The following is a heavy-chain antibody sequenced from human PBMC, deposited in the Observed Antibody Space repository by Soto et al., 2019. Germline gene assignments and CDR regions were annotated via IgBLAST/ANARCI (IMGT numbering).Heavy chain of an antibody. Sequence: PSETLSLTCTVSGGSISSSSYYWGWIRQHPGKGLEWIGYIYYSGSTYYNPSLKSRVTISVDTSKNQFSLKLSSVTAADTAVYYCARERLFYGDLDYWGQGTLVTVSS. CDR3: ARERLFYGDLDY. D-gene: IGHD4-17*01. J-gene: IGHJ4*02. CDR1: GGSISSSSYY. V-gene: IGHV4-31*03. CDR2: IYYSGST.